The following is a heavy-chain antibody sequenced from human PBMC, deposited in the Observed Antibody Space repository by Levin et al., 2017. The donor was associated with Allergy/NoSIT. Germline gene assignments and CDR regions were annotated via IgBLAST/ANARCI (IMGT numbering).Heavy chain of an antibody. V-gene: IGHV3-48*01. CDR3: ARDRVGYWQWLVPFDY. D-gene: IGHD6-19*01. CDR1: GFTFSSYT. Sequence: GGSLRLSCAASGFTFSSYTMNWVRQAPGKGLEWVACISSSASTIYYADSVKGRFTISRDNSKNSLYLQMNSLRAEDTAVYYCARDRVGYWQWLVPFDYWGQGTLVTVSS. J-gene: IGHJ4*02. CDR2: ISSSASTI.